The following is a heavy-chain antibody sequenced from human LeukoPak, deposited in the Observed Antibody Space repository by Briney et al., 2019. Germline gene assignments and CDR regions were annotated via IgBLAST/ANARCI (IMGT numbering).Heavy chain of an antibody. J-gene: IGHJ3*02. CDR2: INHSGST. CDR1: GGSFSGYY. Sequence: SETLSLTCAVYGGSFSGYYWSWIRQPPGKGLEWIGEINHSGSTNYNPSLKSRVTISVDTSKNQFSLKLSSVTAADTAVYYCARTKRWLQLGLGGAFDIWGQGTMVTVSS. V-gene: IGHV4-34*01. CDR3: ARTKRWLQLGLGGAFDI. D-gene: IGHD5-24*01.